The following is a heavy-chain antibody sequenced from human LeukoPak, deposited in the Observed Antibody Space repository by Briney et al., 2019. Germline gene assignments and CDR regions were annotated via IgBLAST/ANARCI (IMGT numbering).Heavy chain of an antibody. Sequence: GASVKVSCKASGYTFTGYYMHWVRQAPGQGLEWMGWINPNSGGTNYAQKFQGRVTMTRDTSISTAYMELSRLRSDDTAVYYCASVYSAAGTRWFDPWGQGTLVTVSS. V-gene: IGHV1-2*02. D-gene: IGHD6-13*01. CDR2: INPNSGGT. CDR1: GYTFTGYY. J-gene: IGHJ5*02. CDR3: ASVYSAAGTRWFDP.